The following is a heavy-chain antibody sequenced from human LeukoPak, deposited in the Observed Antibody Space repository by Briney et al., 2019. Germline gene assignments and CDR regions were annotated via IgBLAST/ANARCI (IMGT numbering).Heavy chain of an antibody. Sequence: SETLSLTCTVSGYSISSGYYWGWIRQPPGKGREWIGSIYHSGSTYYNPSLKSRVTISVDTSKNQFSLKLSSVTAADTAVYYCARVHGGNSDWFDPWGQGTLVTVSS. J-gene: IGHJ5*02. D-gene: IGHD4-23*01. CDR3: ARVHGGNSDWFDP. CDR2: IYHSGST. CDR1: GYSISSGYY. V-gene: IGHV4-38-2*02.